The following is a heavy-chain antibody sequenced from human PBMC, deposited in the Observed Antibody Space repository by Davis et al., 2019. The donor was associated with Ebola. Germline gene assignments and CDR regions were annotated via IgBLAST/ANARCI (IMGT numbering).Heavy chain of an antibody. CDR3: ARGRGGYGYPDY. D-gene: IGHD5-12*01. Sequence: GESLKISCAASGFTFSSYAMHWVRQAPGKGLEYVSAISSNGGSTYYADSVKGRFTISRDNSKNTLYLQMGSLRAEDMAVYYCARGRGGYGYPDYWGQGTLVTVSS. CDR1: GFTFSSYA. V-gene: IGHV3-64*02. CDR2: ISSNGGST. J-gene: IGHJ4*02.